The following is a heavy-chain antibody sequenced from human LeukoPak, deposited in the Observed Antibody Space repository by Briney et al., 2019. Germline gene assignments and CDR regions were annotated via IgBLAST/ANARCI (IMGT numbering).Heavy chain of an antibody. J-gene: IGHJ3*02. D-gene: IGHD3-22*01. CDR2: INTNTGNP. V-gene: IGHV7-4-1*02. Sequence: ASVKVSCKASGYTFTSYAMNWVRQAPGQGLEWMGWINTNTGNPTYAQGFTGRFVFSLDTSVSTAYLQISSLKAEDTAVYYCARDGSSGYNPGDAFDIWGQGTMVTVSS. CDR3: ARDGSSGYNPGDAFDI. CDR1: GYTFTSYA.